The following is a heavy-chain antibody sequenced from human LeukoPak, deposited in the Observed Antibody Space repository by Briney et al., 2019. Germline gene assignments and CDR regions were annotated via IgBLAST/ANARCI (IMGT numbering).Heavy chain of an antibody. V-gene: IGHV3-64*01. CDR1: GFTFSSYA. Sequence: PGGSLRLSCAASGFTFSSYAMHWVRQAPGTGLEYVSAISSNGGSTYYANSVKGRFTISRDNSKNTLYLQMGSLRAEDMAVYYCARSYSSGWYSYYWGQGTLVTVSS. J-gene: IGHJ4*02. D-gene: IGHD6-19*01. CDR2: ISSNGGST. CDR3: ARSYSSGWYSYY.